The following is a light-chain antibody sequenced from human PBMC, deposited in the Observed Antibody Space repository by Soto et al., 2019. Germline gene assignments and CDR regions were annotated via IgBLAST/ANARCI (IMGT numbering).Light chain of an antibody. CDR1: QSVGTW. CDR3: QQYNTYWT. V-gene: IGKV1-5*03. J-gene: IGKJ1*01. CDR2: AAS. Sequence: DIQMTQSPSTLSASVGDRVTITCRASQSVGTWLAWYQQKPGKAPKLLIYAASSLESGVPSRFSGSGSGTEFTLTISSLQPDDFASYYCQQYNTYWTFGQGTKVEIK.